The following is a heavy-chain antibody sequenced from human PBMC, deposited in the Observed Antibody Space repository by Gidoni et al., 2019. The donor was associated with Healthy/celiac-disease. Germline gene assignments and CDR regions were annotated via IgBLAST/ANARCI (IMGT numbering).Heavy chain of an antibody. V-gene: IGHV4-39*01. D-gene: IGHD6-13*01. CDR2: IYYSGST. J-gene: IGHJ4*02. Sequence: QLQLQESCPGLVKQSETLALTCTVSGGPISSSSFYWGWIRQPPGKGLEWIGSIYYSGSTYYNPSLKSRVTISVDTPKNQFSLKLSSVTAADTAVYYCARQGGKQQLVGAFDYWGQGTLVTVSS. CDR1: GGPISSSSFY. CDR3: ARQGGKQQLVGAFDY.